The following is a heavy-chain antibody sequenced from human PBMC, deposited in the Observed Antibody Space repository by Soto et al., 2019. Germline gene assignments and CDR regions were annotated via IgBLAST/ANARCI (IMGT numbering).Heavy chain of an antibody. D-gene: IGHD6-19*01. V-gene: IGHV4-31*03. Sequence: QVPLQESGPGLVKPSQTLSLTCTVSGGSISSSGHYWSWIRQHPGKGLEWIGYISYPGSTYYNPSLKSRVTISVDTSNNQFSLNLNSVTAADTAIYYCAKEARQGLVTIEYWGQGTLVTVSS. J-gene: IGHJ4*02. CDR2: ISYPGST. CDR1: GGSISSSGHY. CDR3: AKEARQGLVTIEY.